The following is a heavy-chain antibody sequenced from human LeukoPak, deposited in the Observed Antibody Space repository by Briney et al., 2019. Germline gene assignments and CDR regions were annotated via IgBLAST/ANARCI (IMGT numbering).Heavy chain of an antibody. CDR1: GDSFSTYY. V-gene: IGHV4-59*01. CDR3: ARASGSSFVVFFFDY. D-gene: IGHD1-26*01. J-gene: IGHJ4*02. Sequence: SETLSLTCTVSGDSFSTYYLSWVRQPPGKGLEWIGYVYYSGSTTYNPSLMSRVTISVDTSKNQFSLKLTSVTAADTAVYYSARASGSSFVVFFFDYWGQGTLVTVSS. CDR2: VYYSGST.